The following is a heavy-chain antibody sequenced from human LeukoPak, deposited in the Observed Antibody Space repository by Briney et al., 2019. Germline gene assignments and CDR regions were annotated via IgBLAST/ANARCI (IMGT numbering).Heavy chain of an antibody. CDR3: AEGGITMVRGVLRWFDP. CDR1: GFTFNSDS. CDR2: ISSGSNYI. D-gene: IGHD3-10*01. Sequence: GGSLRLSCAVSGFTFNSDSMNWVRQAPGKGLEWVSSISSGSNYIYYADSVEGRFTISRDNAKNSLYLQMNSLRSEDTAVYYCAEGGITMVRGVLRWFDPWGQGTLVTVSS. J-gene: IGHJ5*02. V-gene: IGHV3-21*04.